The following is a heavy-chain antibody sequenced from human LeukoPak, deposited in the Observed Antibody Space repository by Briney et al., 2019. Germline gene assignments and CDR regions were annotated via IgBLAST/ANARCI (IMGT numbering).Heavy chain of an antibody. Sequence: SQTLSLTCTVSGGSISSGTYYWSWIRQPAGEGLEWIGRFYTSGSTNYNPSLKSRVTISVDTSKNQFSLKLTSVTAADTAVYYCARELPSTSPFSDYYYMDVWGKGTTVTVSS. D-gene: IGHD2-2*01. CDR1: GGSISSGTYY. V-gene: IGHV4-61*02. CDR3: ARELPSTSPFSDYYYMDV. CDR2: FYTSGST. J-gene: IGHJ6*03.